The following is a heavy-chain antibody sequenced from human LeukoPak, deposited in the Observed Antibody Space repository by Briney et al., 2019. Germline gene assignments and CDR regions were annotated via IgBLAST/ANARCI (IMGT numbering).Heavy chain of an antibody. J-gene: IGHJ4*02. V-gene: IGHV1-2*02. CDR1: GYTFTSYY. CDR2: INPNSGGT. CDR3: ARDHSSWDY. D-gene: IGHD6-13*01. Sequence: ASVKVSCKASGYTFTSYYMHWVRQAPGQGLEWMGIINPNSGGTNYAQKFQGRVTMTRDTSISTAYMELSRLRSDDTAVYYCARDHSSWDYWGQGTLVTVSS.